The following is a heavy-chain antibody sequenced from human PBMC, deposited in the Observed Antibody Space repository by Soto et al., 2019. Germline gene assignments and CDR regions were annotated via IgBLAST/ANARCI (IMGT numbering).Heavy chain of an antibody. CDR3: ARGYCSGGSCPLDMDA. J-gene: IGHJ6*02. Sequence: QVQLQESGPGLVKPSQTLSLTCTVSGDSINSGGYYWSWIRQHPVKGLEWIGYIYYTGNTYYDPSLKSRITISMYTSKNLFSLKLGSVPAADTAVYFCARGYCSGGSCPLDMDAWGQGTTVIVSS. CDR1: GDSINSGGYY. D-gene: IGHD2-15*01. V-gene: IGHV4-31*03. CDR2: IYYTGNT.